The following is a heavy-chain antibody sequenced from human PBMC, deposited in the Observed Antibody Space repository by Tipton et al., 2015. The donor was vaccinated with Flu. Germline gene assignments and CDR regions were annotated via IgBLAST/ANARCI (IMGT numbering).Heavy chain of an antibody. CDR2: ISSSGSTI. V-gene: IGHV3-11*04. Sequence: SLRLSCAASGFTFSDYYMSWIRQAPGKGLEWVSYISSSGSTIYYADSVKGRFTISRDNAKNSLYLQMNSLRAEDTAVNYCARDLGKHYYDSSGYYPSFDYWGQGTLVTVSS. CDR1: GFTFSDYY. CDR3: ARDLGKHYYDSSGYYPSFDY. J-gene: IGHJ4*02. D-gene: IGHD3-22*01.